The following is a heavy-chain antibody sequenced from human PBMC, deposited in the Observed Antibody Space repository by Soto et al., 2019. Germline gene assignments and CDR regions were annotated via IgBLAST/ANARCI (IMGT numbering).Heavy chain of an antibody. CDR1: GFTFNTYW. V-gene: IGHV3-74*01. CDR3: ARGGAMGVDY. CDR2: IYFDGITT. J-gene: IGHJ4*02. D-gene: IGHD1-26*01. Sequence: GGSLRLSCRASGFTFNTYWMHWVRQAPGKGLVWVSRIYFDGITTNYADSVKGRLTVSRDNAKNTVYLHVNTLRDEDTAVYYCARGGAMGVDYWGQGTLVTVSS.